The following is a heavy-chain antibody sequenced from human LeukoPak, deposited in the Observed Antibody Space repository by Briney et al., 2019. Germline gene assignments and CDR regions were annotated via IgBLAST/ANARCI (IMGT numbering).Heavy chain of an antibody. CDR2: IYYSGST. J-gene: IGHJ5*02. V-gene: IGHV4-59*01. CDR1: GGSISSYY. Sequence: SETLSLTCTVSGGSISSYYWSWIRQPPGEGLEWIGYIYYSGSTNYNPSLKSRVTISVDTSKNQFSLKLSSVTAADTAVYYCARGADSSSWNWFDPWGQGTLVTVSS. CDR3: ARGADSSSWNWFDP. D-gene: IGHD6-13*01.